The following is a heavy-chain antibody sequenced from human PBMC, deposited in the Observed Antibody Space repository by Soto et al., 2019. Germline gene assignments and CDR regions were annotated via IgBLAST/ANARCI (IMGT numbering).Heavy chain of an antibody. D-gene: IGHD6-19*01. CDR3: AKDGETKQWLRYFDL. Sequence: QVQLVESGGGVVQPGRSLRLSCVVSGFTFTNYAMHWVRQAPGKGLEYVAIISYDGSNTYYADSVKGRFTISRDNSKNTLYLQINSLRAEDTAVYYCAKDGETKQWLRYFDLWGQGTLLTVSS. J-gene: IGHJ4*02. CDR1: GFTFTNYA. V-gene: IGHV3-30*18. CDR2: ISYDGSNT.